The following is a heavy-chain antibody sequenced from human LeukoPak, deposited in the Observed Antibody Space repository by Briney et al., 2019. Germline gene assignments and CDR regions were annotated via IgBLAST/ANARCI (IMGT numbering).Heavy chain of an antibody. CDR1: GGSISSYY. Sequence: SETLSLTCTVSGGSISSYYWSWIRQPPGKGLEWIGYIYYSGSTNYNPSLKSRVTISVDTSKNQFSLKLSSVTAADTAVYYCAGSYCSSISCQQYYYYGMDVWGQGTTVTVSS. D-gene: IGHD2-2*01. J-gene: IGHJ6*02. CDR3: AGSYCSSISCQQYYYYGMDV. V-gene: IGHV4-59*01. CDR2: IYYSGST.